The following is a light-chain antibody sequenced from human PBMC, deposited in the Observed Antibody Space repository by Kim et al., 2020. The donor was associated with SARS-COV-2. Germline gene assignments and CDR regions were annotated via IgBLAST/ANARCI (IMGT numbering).Light chain of an antibody. CDR2: DAS. Sequence: DIQMTQSPSSLSASVGDRVTITCQASQDISNYLNWYQQKPGKAPKLLIYDASNLETGVPSRFSGSGSGTDFTFTISSLQPEDIATYYCQQYDNLRVRFGQGTKLEI. CDR3: QQYDNLRVR. V-gene: IGKV1-33*01. J-gene: IGKJ2*01. CDR1: QDISNY.